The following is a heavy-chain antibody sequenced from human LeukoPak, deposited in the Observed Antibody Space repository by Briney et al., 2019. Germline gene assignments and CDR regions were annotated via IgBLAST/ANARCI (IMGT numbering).Heavy chain of an antibody. J-gene: IGHJ6*03. Sequence: AGGSLRLSCAASGFTFSSYWMSWVRQAPGKGLEWVANIKQDGSEKYYVDSVKGRFTISRDNAKNSLYLQMNSLRAEDTAVYYCAREGAVAGTFISYYYYMDVWGKGTTVTVSS. D-gene: IGHD6-19*01. CDR2: IKQDGSEK. CDR1: GFTFSSYW. CDR3: AREGAVAGTFISYYYYMDV. V-gene: IGHV3-7*01.